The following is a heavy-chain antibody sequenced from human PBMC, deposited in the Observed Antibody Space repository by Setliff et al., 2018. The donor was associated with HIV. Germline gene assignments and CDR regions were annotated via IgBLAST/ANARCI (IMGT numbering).Heavy chain of an antibody. J-gene: IGHJ5*02. Sequence: SETLSLTCAVYGGSFSDYYWSWIRQPPGKGLEWIGEINHSGSTNYNPSLKSRVTISVDTSENQLSLKLSSVTAADTAVYYCARGGRSLAAQTWFDPWGQGTLVTVSS. CDR1: GGSFSDYY. CDR3: ARGGRSLAAQTWFDP. V-gene: IGHV4-34*01. D-gene: IGHD6-6*01. CDR2: INHSGST.